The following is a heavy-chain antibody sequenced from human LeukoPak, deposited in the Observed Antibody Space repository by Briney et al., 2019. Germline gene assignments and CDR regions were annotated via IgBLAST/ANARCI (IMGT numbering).Heavy chain of an antibody. CDR1: GFSFSTYA. V-gene: IGHV3-23*01. J-gene: IGHJ4*02. Sequence: GGSLRLSCAASGFSFSTYAMTWLRQAPGKGLEWVSTTTDSGDSTHYADAVKGRFTISRDNSKNTLYLQMNSLRAEDTAVYYCAKEVEVSPGPDYWGQGTLVTVSS. CDR3: AKEVEVSPGPDY. CDR2: TTDSGDST. D-gene: IGHD2-15*01.